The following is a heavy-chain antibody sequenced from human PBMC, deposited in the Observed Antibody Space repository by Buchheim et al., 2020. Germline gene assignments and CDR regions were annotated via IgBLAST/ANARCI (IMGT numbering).Heavy chain of an antibody. CDR2: VSYSGTT. CDR3: ARVRASGWYFFDF. Sequence: QVQLQESGPRLVKPSETLSLTCTVSGGSISGYYWSWIRQPPEKGLEWIGYVSYSGTTVYEPSLERRVTISVDTPNKQFPLTLTSATAADTAVYYCARVRASGWYFFDFWGQGTL. D-gene: IGHD6-19*01. CDR1: GGSISGYY. J-gene: IGHJ4*02. V-gene: IGHV4-59*01.